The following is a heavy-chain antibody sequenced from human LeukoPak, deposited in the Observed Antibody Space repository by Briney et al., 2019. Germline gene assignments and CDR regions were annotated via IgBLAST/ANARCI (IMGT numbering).Heavy chain of an antibody. CDR2: IRDSGAEM. J-gene: IGHJ4*02. V-gene: IGHV3-48*01. CDR1: GFTFSVYP. Sequence: GGSLRPSCAASGFTFSVYPMNWVRQAPGKGLEWLSNIRDSGAEMYYADSVKGRFTITRDNAKNSLYLQMDGLRVEDTAVYFCARDHNWAFDFWGQGTLVTVSS. CDR3: ARDHNWAFDF. D-gene: IGHD1-1*01.